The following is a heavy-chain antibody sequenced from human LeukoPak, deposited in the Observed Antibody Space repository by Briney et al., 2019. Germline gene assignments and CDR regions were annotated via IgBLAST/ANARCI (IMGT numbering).Heavy chain of an antibody. CDR3: AKVHSSGWYLDY. V-gene: IGHV3-23*01. CDR1: GFTFSSYA. D-gene: IGHD6-19*01. Sequence: GGSLRLSCAASGFTFSSYAMSWVRQGPGKGLEWVSAISGSGGSTYYADSVKGRFTISRDNSKNTLYLQMNSLRAEDTAVYYCAKVHSSGWYLDYWGQGTLVTVS. J-gene: IGHJ4*02. CDR2: ISGSGGST.